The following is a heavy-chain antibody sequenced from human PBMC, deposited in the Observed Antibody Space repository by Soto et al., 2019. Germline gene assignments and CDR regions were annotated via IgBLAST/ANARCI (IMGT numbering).Heavy chain of an antibody. CDR3: TLGSWSAETFDI. V-gene: IGHV1-69*02. Sequence: QVQLVQSGAAVKKPGSSVKVSCKASGGTFSTYTIIWVRQAPGQGLEWMGRILPLLDITNSAQRFQGRVTITADKSTSTAYLARSSLRSEDTAVYYCTLGSWSAETFDICGRWTMVTVSS. D-gene: IGHD6-13*01. J-gene: IGHJ3*02. CDR2: ILPLLDIT. CDR1: GGTFSTYT.